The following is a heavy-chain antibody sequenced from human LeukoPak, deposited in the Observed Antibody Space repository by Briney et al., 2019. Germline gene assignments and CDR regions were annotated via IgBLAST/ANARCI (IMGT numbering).Heavy chain of an antibody. J-gene: IGHJ4*02. CDR3: TTPYSSGWYWSDRVDY. V-gene: IGHV3-15*01. CDR2: IKSKTDGGTT. D-gene: IGHD6-19*01. CDR1: GFTFSNAW. Sequence: GGSLRLSCAASGFTFSNAWMSWVRQAPGKGLEWVGRIKSKTDGGTTDYAAPVKGRFTISRDDSKNTLYLQMNSLKTEDTAVYYCTTPYSSGWYWSDRVDYWGQGTLVTVSS.